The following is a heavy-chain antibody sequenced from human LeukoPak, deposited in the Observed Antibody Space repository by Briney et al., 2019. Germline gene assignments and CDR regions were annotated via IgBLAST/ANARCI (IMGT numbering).Heavy chain of an antibody. CDR2: IIPIFGTA. V-gene: IGHV1-69*06. Sequence: SVTVSCKASGGTFSSYAISWVRQAPGQGLEWMGGIIPIFGTANYAQKFQGRVTITADKSTSTVYMELSSLRSEDTAVYYCAREAVGATTLPFDYWGQGTLVTVSS. D-gene: IGHD1-26*01. J-gene: IGHJ4*02. CDR1: GGTFSSYA. CDR3: AREAVGATTLPFDY.